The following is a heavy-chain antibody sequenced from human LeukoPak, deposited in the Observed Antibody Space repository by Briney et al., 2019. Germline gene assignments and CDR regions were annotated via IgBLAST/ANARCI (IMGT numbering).Heavy chain of an antibody. D-gene: IGHD3-3*01. Sequence: SETLSLTCAVYGGSFSGYYWSWIRQPPGKGLEWIGEINHSGSTNYNPSLKSRVTISVDTSKNQFSLKLSSVTAADTAVYYCARGITIFGVVDYYYYYMDVWGKGTTVTVSS. V-gene: IGHV4-34*01. CDR1: GGSFSGYY. CDR2: INHSGST. CDR3: ARGITIFGVVDYYYYYMDV. J-gene: IGHJ6*03.